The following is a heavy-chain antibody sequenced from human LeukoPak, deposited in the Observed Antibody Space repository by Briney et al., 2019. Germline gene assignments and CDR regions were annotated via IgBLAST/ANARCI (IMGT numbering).Heavy chain of an antibody. Sequence: SETLSLTCAVYGGSFSGYYWSWIRQPPGKGLEWIGEINHSGSTNYNPSLKSRVTISVDTSKNQFSLKLSSVTAADTAVYYCARFPRYCSGGSRYSGFGYWGQGTLVTVSS. J-gene: IGHJ4*02. CDR1: GGSFSGYY. D-gene: IGHD2-15*01. V-gene: IGHV4-34*01. CDR2: INHSGST. CDR3: ARFPRYCSGGSRYSGFGY.